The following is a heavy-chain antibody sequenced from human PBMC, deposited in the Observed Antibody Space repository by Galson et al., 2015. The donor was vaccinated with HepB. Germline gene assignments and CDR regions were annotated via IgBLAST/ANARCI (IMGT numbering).Heavy chain of an antibody. CDR2: ISYDGSNK. D-gene: IGHD5-18*01. CDR1: GFTFSSYG. CDR3: AKGVYSS. J-gene: IGHJ4*02. V-gene: IGHV3-30*18. Sequence: SLRLSCAASGFTFSSYGMHWVRQAPGKGLEWVAVISYDGSNKYYADSVKGRFTISRDNSKNTPYLQMNSLRAEDTAVYYCAKGVYSSWGQGTLVTVSS.